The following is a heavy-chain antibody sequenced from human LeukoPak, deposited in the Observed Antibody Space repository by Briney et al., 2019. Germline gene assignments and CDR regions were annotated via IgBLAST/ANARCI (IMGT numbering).Heavy chain of an antibody. CDR3: AKVQATAGSSEGNWFDP. Sequence: PGGSLRLSCAASGLTFSNYGMHWVRQAPGKGLEWVAFIRYDGSNKYYADSVKGRFTISRDNSKNTLYLQMNSLRAEDTAVYYCAKVQATAGSSEGNWFDPWGQGTLVTVSS. CDR1: GLTFSNYG. CDR2: IRYDGSNK. V-gene: IGHV3-30*02. J-gene: IGHJ5*02. D-gene: IGHD2-2*01.